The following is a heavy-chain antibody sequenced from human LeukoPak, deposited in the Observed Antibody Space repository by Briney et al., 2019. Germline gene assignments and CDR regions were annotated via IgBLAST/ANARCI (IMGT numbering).Heavy chain of an antibody. V-gene: IGHV3-48*03. D-gene: IGHD2-2*01. CDR2: ISSSGSTI. CDR1: GFTFSSYE. J-gene: IGHJ6*03. Sequence: GGSLRLSCAASGFTFSSYEMNWVRQAPGKGLEWVSYISSSGSTIYYADSVKGRFTISREHAKTSLYLQMNSLRAEDTAVYYCAREKEGYCSRTSCYLDYYYYYMDVWGKGTTVTISS. CDR3: AREKEGYCSRTSCYLDYYYYYMDV.